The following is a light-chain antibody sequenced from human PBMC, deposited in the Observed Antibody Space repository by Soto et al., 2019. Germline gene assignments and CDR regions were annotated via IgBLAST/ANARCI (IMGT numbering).Light chain of an antibody. J-gene: IGKJ1*01. Sequence: EIVLTLSPATLSLSPGERATLSCSVSKSVSSYFAWYHQKPGRAPRLLSYDASNRATGIPDRFSGSGSGTDFTLTNSSLETEDSAIYSCEQRSNFPGTLGHGNTVAI. CDR1: KSVSSY. CDR2: DAS. CDR3: EQRSNFPGT. V-gene: IGKV3-11*01.